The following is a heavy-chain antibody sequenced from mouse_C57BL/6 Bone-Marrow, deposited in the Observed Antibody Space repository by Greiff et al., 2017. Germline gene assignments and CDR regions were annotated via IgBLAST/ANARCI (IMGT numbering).Heavy chain of an antibody. D-gene: IGHD2-4*01. CDR1: GFTFSDYG. CDR3: VYDYDLAWFAY. Sequence: DVMLVESGGGLVKPGGSLKLSCAASGFTFSDYGMHWVRQAPEKGLEWVAYISSGSSTIYYADKVKGRFTISRDNAKNTLFLQMTSLRSYDTAMYYCVYDYDLAWFAYWGQGTLVTVSA. V-gene: IGHV5-17*01. J-gene: IGHJ3*01. CDR2: ISSGSSTI.